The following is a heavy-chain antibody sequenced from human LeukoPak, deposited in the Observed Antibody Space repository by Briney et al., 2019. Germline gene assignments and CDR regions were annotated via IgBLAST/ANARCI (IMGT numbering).Heavy chain of an antibody. Sequence: PGGSLRLSCAASGFTFSSYGMNWVRQAPGKGLEWVSSISSDSSYIYYADSVKGRFTISRDNAKNSLYLQMNSLRAEGTAVYYCARGTTTVTTLGDYWGQGTLVTVS. D-gene: IGHD4-17*01. CDR1: GFTFSSYG. CDR3: ARGTTTVTTLGDY. J-gene: IGHJ4*02. CDR2: ISSDSSYI. V-gene: IGHV3-21*01.